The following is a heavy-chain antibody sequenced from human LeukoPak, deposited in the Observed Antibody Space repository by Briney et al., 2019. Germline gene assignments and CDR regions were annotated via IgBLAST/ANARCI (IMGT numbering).Heavy chain of an antibody. V-gene: IGHV3-48*01. CDR1: EFTFSSYA. CDR2: ISSSSSTI. CDR3: ARVGGSGSYYDEKKYYMDV. Sequence: PGGSLRLSCAASEFTFSSYAMHWVRQAPGKGLEWVSYISSSSSTIYYADSVKGRFTISRDNAKNSLYLQMNSLRAEDTAMYYCARVGGSGSYYDEKKYYMDVWGKGTTVTVSS. D-gene: IGHD3-10*01. J-gene: IGHJ6*03.